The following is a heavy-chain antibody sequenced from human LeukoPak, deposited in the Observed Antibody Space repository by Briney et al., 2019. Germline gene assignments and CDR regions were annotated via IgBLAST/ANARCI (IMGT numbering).Heavy chain of an antibody. CDR1: GGSISSYY. CDR2: IYYSGST. CDR3: ARSSGWFGSEGWFDP. J-gene: IGHJ5*02. V-gene: IGHV4-59*01. Sequence: SETLSLTCTVSGGSISSYYWSWIRQPPGKGLEWIGYIYYSGSTNYNPSLKSRVTISVDTSKNQFSLKLSSVTAADTAVYYCARSSGWFGSEGWFDPWGQGTLVTVSS. D-gene: IGHD3-10*01.